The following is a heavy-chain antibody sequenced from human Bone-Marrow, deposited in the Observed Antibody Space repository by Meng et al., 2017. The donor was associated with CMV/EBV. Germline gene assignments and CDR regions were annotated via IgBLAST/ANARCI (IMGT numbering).Heavy chain of an antibody. CDR2: IRHDGSNK. CDR1: GFTFSSHG. CDR3: AKDSRRGVTTSFDY. D-gene: IGHD4-17*01. J-gene: IGHJ4*02. V-gene: IGHV3-30*02. Sequence: GESLKISCAVSGFTFSSHGFHWVRQAPGKGLEWVAFIRHDGSNKYYADSVKGRFTFSRDNSKNTLYLQMNSLRAEDTAVYYCAKDSRRGVTTSFDYWGQGTLVTVSS.